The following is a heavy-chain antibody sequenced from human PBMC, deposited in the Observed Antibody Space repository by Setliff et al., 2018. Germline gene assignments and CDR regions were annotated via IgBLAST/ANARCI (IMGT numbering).Heavy chain of an antibody. CDR2: IYPGDSDT. J-gene: IGHJ3*02. V-gene: IGHV5-51*01. CDR1: GYSFTSYW. D-gene: IGHD6-19*01. Sequence: PGESLKISCKGSGYSFTSYWIGWVREMPGKGLEWMGIIYPGDSDTRYSPSFQGQVTISADKSISTAYLQWSSLKASDTAMYYCARQAVAGNDAFDIWGQGTMVTVSS. CDR3: ARQAVAGNDAFDI.